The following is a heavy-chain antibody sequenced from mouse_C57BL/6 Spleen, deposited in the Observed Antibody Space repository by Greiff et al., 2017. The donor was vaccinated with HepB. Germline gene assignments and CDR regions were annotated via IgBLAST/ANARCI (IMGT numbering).Heavy chain of an antibody. V-gene: IGHV1-7*01. CDR2: INPSSGYT. D-gene: IGHD2-3*01. CDR3: ARNGYYLYWYFDV. CDR1: GYTFTSYW. J-gene: IGHJ1*03. Sequence: VQGVESGAELAKPGASVKLSCKASGYTFTSYWMHWVKQRPGQGLEWIGYINPSSGYTKYNQKFKDKATLTADKSSSTAYMQLSSLTYEDSAVYYCARNGYYLYWYFDVWGTGTTVTVSS.